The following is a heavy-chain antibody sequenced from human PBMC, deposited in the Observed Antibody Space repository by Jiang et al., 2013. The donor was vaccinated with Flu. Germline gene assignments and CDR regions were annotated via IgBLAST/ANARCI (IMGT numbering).Heavy chain of an antibody. Sequence: AWTWIRQSPSRGLEWLGRTYKRSKWYNDYALSVKSRITINPNTSKNQFSLQLNSVTPEDTAIYYCARSRDGYSDYWGRGTLVTVSS. CDR1: A. D-gene: IGHD5-24*01. J-gene: IGHJ4*02. CDR2: TYKRSKWYN. V-gene: IGHV6-1*01. CDR3: ARSRDGYSDY.